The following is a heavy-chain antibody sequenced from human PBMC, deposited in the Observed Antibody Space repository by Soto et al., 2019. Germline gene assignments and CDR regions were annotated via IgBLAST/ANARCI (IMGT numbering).Heavy chain of an antibody. D-gene: IGHD3-9*01. V-gene: IGHV3-23*01. CDR2: ISGRGGST. Sequence: KSLEWAPAISGRGGSTYYADSVKGRFTISRDNSKNTLYLQMNSLRAEDTAVYYCAKDRPRAYDILAGNYYFDFLVKGTL. J-gene: IGHJ4*02. CDR3: AKDRPRAYDILAGNYYFDF.